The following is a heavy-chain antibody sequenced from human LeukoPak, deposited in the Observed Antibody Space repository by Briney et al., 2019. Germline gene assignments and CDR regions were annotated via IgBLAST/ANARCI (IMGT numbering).Heavy chain of an antibody. CDR1: GFXFSSYY. D-gene: IGHD3-16*01. CDR3: TRVSYADGGYFDY. J-gene: IGHJ4*02. V-gene: IGHV3-21*01. CDR2: ISRSGNYT. Sequence: PGGSLRLSCAASGFXFSSYYINWVRQAPGKGLEWVSSISRSGNYTYYADSVKGRFTISRDNAKNSLYLQMNSLGAEDTAVYYCTRVSYADGGYFDYWGQGTLVTVSS.